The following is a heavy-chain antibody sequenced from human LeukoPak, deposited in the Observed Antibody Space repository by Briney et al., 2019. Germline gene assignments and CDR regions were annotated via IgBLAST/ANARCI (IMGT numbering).Heavy chain of an antibody. D-gene: IGHD6-6*01. CDR3: ARGPEYGSSRFSCDS. J-gene: IGHJ4*02. V-gene: IGHV4-59*11. CDR2: IYSNGRT. Sequence: SETLSLTCSVSGDSINSHYWSWIRQPPGKGLEWIGYIYSNGRTTFRPSLKSRVTISVDTSRNQFSLKLSSVTAADTAVYFCARGPEYGSSRFSCDSWGQGTLVTVPS. CDR1: GDSINSHY.